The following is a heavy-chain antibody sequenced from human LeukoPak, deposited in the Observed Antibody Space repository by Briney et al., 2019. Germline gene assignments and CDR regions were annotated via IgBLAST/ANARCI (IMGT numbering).Heavy chain of an antibody. Sequence: SETLSLTCAVYGGSFSGYYWSWIRQPPGKGLEWIGEINHSGSTNYNPSLKRRVTISVDTSKNQFSLKLSSVTAADTAVYYCARYYYGSGSYSDYYYYTDVWGKGTTVTISS. V-gene: IGHV4-34*01. CDR2: INHSGST. CDR3: ARYYYGSGSYSDYYYYTDV. J-gene: IGHJ6*03. CDR1: GGSFSGYY. D-gene: IGHD3-10*01.